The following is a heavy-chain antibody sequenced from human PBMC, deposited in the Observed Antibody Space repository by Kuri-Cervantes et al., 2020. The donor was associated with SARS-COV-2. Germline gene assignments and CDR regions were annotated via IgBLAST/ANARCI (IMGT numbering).Heavy chain of an antibody. J-gene: IGHJ3*02. V-gene: IGHV1-46*01. CDR1: GYTFTSYY. CDR3: ARRGAAGRRGRGPSSFDI. CDR2: INPSGGST. D-gene: IGHD6-6*01. Sequence: ASVKVSCKASGYTFTSYYMHWVRQAPGQGLEWMGIINPSGGSTSYAQKFQGRVTMTRDTSTSTVYMELSSLRSEDTAVYYCARRGAAGRRGRGPSSFDIWGLGTLVTVSS.